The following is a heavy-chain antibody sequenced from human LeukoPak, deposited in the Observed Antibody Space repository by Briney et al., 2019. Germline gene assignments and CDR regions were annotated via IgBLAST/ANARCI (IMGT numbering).Heavy chain of an antibody. D-gene: IGHD2-2*01. V-gene: IGHV3-23*01. CDR2: ISGSCGNT. CDR3: AKDWSCSSASCRFDY. J-gene: IGHJ4*02. Sequence: PGGSLRLSCVASGFTFSNYAMSWVRQAPGKGLEWVSGISGSCGNTYYADSVKGRFTISRDNSKNTLYLQMNSLRADDTAVYHCAKDWSCSSASCRFDYWGQGTLVTVSS. CDR1: GFTFSNYA.